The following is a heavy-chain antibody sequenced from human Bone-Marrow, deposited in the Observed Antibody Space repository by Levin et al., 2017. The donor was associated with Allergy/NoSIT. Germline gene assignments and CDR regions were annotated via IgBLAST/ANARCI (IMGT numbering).Heavy chain of an antibody. Sequence: PGGSLRLSCAASRFTFGTYGMHWVRQAPGKGLEWVALIYYDGSNKYYSDSVKGRFTISRDNSKNTLYLQMNSLRGEDTAVYYCARELQFGLFDPWGQGTLVTVSS. V-gene: IGHV3-33*01. CDR3: ARELQFGLFDP. CDR1: RFTFGTYG. CDR2: IYYDGSNK. D-gene: IGHD5-24*01. J-gene: IGHJ5*02.